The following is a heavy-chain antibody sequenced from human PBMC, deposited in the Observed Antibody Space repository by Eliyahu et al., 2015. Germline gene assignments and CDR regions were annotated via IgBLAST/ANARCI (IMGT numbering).Heavy chain of an antibody. Sequence: QVQLVQSGAEVKKPGSSVKVSCEASEDTFNNYALSWVRQAPGQGLEWMGRVMPLLDIPNYAQKFQGRLTITADKSTSTAYMELTSLTSEDTAVYYCARDRRINYFYYGIDVWGQGTTVTVSS. CDR1: EDTFNNYA. CDR2: VMPLLDIP. D-gene: IGHD6-6*01. V-gene: IGHV1-69*04. CDR3: ARDRRINYFYYGIDV. J-gene: IGHJ6*02.